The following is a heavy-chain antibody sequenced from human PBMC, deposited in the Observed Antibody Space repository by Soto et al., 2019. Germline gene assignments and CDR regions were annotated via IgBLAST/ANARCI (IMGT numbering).Heavy chain of an antibody. CDR3: ARSGLPISMDV. J-gene: IGHJ6*02. V-gene: IGHV1-18*01. D-gene: IGHD5-12*01. CDR2: VSANNGDT. CDR1: GYTFTSYG. Sequence: QVQLVQSAAEVKKPGASVKVSCKASGYTFTSYGFSWVRQAPGQGLEWLGWVSANNGDTNFAQKFQGRVTMTTDSSTNIAHMELRSLGSDDTAVYYCARSGLPISMDVWGQGTPVTVSS.